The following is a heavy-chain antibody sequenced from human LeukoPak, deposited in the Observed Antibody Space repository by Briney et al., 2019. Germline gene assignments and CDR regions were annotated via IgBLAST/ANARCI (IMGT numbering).Heavy chain of an antibody. CDR2: ISGSGGST. CDR3: AKARGYYYYYGMDV. V-gene: IGHV3-23*01. CDR1: GFTFSSYA. Sequence: GGSLRLSCAASGFTFSSYAMSWVRQAPGKGLEWVSAISGSGGSTYYADSVKGRFTISRDNSKNTLYLQMNSLRAEDTAVYYCAKARGYYYYYGMDVWGQGTTVTVSS. J-gene: IGHJ6*02.